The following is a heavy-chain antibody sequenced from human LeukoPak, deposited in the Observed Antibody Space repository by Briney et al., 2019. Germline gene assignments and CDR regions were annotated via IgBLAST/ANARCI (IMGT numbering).Heavy chain of an antibody. CDR2: ISSSAENT. J-gene: IGHJ4*02. V-gene: IGHV3-23*01. Sequence: GGSLRLSCAASGFTFSSYAMSWVRQAPGKGLEWVSAISSSAENTYYADSVKGRFTISRDNSKNTLYLQMNSLRAEDTAIYYCAKVLPQYYYDSSTYADYWGQGTLVTVSS. CDR1: GFTFSSYA. D-gene: IGHD3-22*01. CDR3: AKVLPQYYYDSSTYADY.